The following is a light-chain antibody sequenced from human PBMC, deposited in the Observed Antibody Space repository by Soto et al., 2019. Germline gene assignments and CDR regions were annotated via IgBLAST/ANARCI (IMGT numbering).Light chain of an antibody. Sequence: EVVMTPSPATLSVSPGARVTLSCRASQSVSSNLAWYQQKPGQAPRLLIYGASSRATGIPARFSGSGSGTEFTLTISSLQSEDFAVYYCQQYNNWPWTFGQGTKVDIK. CDR2: GAS. V-gene: IGKV3-15*01. CDR1: QSVSSN. J-gene: IGKJ1*01. CDR3: QQYNNWPWT.